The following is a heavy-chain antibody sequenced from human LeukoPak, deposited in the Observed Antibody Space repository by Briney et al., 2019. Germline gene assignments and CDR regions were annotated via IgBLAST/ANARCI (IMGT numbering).Heavy chain of an antibody. Sequence: GGSLRLSCAASGFTFSYFGMHWVRQAPGKGLEWVAVISYDGSNKYYADSVKGRFTISRDNSKNTLYLQMNSLRTEDTAVYYCAKGIVSTSAGGFDFWGQGTLVTVSS. V-gene: IGHV3-30*18. D-gene: IGHD2-2*01. J-gene: IGHJ4*02. CDR3: AKGIVSTSAGGFDF. CDR1: GFTFSYFG. CDR2: ISYDGSNK.